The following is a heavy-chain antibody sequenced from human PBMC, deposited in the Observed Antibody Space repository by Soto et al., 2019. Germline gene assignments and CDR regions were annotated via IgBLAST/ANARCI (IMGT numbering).Heavy chain of an antibody. D-gene: IGHD2-2*01. V-gene: IGHV3-48*01. J-gene: IGHJ5*02. CDR3: ARDAGPAAMPEPRWFDP. CDR2: ISSSSSTI. CDR1: GFTFSSYS. Sequence: GGSLRLSCAASGFTFSSYSMNWVRQAPGKGLEWVSYISSSSSTIYYADSVKGRFTISRDNAKNSLYLQMNSLRAEDTAVYYCARDAGPAAMPEPRWFDPWGQGTLVTVSS.